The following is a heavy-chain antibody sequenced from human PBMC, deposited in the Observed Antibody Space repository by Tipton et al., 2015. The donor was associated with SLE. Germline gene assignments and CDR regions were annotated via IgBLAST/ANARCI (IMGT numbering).Heavy chain of an antibody. CDR2: IYFSGYT. CDR1: GGTISGSPYY. J-gene: IGHJ6*03. CDR3: TRGNYASESYYRLYMDV. D-gene: IGHD3-10*01. V-gene: IGHV4-39*07. Sequence: TLSLTCTVSGGTISGSPYYWALIRQPPGKGLEWIGSIYFSGYTFYNPSLKSRVTISGDTSKNQFSLRVSSVTAADTAVYYCTRGNYASESYYRLYMDVWGKGTTVTVSS.